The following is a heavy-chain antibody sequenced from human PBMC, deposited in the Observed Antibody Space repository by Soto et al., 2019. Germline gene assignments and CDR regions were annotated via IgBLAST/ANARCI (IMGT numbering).Heavy chain of an antibody. CDR3: AGGGGYYYYGMDV. CDR1: GGSISSGGYY. V-gene: IGHV4-31*03. D-gene: IGHD3-16*01. J-gene: IGHJ6*02. CDR2: IYYSGST. Sequence: PSETLSLTCTVSGGSISSGGYYWSWIRQHPGKGLEWIGYIYYSGSTYYNPSLKSRVTIPVDTSKNQFSLKLSSVTAADTAVYYCAGGGGYYYYGMDVWGQGTTVTVSS.